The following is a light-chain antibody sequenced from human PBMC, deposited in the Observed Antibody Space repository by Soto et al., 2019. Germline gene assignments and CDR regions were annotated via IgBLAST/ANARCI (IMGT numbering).Light chain of an antibody. Sequence: EIAMTQSKDTLAVSPVERDNRFCNSSQSVSSNLAWYQQKPGQAPRLLIYGASTRATGIPARFSGSGSGTEFTLTISSLQSEDFAVYYCQQYNNWPTWTFGQGPKVDIK. CDR3: QQYNNWPTWT. CDR1: QSVSSN. J-gene: IGKJ1*01. V-gene: IGKV3-15*01. CDR2: GAS.